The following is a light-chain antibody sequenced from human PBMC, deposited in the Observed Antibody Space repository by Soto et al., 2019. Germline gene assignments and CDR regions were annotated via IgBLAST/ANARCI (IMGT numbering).Light chain of an antibody. J-gene: IGKJ1*01. CDR2: VAS. V-gene: IGKV3-15*01. Sequence: EMVMTQSPATLSVSLGERATLSCRASQSVSTKLVWYQQKPCQAPRLLIYVASTRATGIPARFSGSGSGTELTLPISSLQSEDFAVYYCQQHDQGWTFGQGTKLEIK. CDR3: QQHDQGWT. CDR1: QSVSTK.